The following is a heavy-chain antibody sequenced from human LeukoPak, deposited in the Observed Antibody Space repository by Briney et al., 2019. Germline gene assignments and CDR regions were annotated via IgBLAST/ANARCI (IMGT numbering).Heavy chain of an antibody. J-gene: IGHJ4*02. Sequence: SETLSLTCAVYGGSFSGYYWSWIRQPPGKGLEWIGEINHSGSTNYNPSLKSRVTISVDTSKNQFSLKLSSVTAADTAVYYCARGPVRPYYDILTGYYDGDYFDYWGQGTLVTVSS. CDR2: INHSGST. CDR3: ARGPVRPYYDILTGYYDGDYFDY. V-gene: IGHV4-34*01. D-gene: IGHD3-9*01. CDR1: GGSFSGYY.